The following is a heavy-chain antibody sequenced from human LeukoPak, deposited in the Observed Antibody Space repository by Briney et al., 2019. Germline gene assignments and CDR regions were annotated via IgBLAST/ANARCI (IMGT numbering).Heavy chain of an antibody. CDR3: ARWAKQWLVIAGAFDI. CDR1: GGSISSSSYY. D-gene: IGHD6-19*01. V-gene: IGHV4-39*07. Sequence: SETLSLTCTVSGGSISSSSYYWGWLRQPPGRGLEWLGSIYYSGSTYYNPSLKSRVTISVDTSKNQFSLKLSSVTAADTAVYYCARWAKQWLVIAGAFDIWGKGQWSPSLQ. CDR2: IYYSGST. J-gene: IGHJ3*02.